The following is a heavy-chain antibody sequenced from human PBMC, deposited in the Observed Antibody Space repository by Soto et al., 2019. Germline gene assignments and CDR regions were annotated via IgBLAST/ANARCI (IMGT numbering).Heavy chain of an antibody. CDR3: ARVRDYDILTGSLNGVFEY. J-gene: IGHJ4*02. V-gene: IGHV3-7*01. D-gene: IGHD3-9*01. CDR2: IKQDGSEK. Sequence: GGSLRLSCAASGFTFSSYWMSWVRQAPGKGLEWVANIKQDGSEKYYVDSVKGRFTISRDNAKNSLYLQMNSLRAEDTAVYYCARVRDYDILTGSLNGVFEYWGQGTLVTVSS. CDR1: GFTFSSYW.